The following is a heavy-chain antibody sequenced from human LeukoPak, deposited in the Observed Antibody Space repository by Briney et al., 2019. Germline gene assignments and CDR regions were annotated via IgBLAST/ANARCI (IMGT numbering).Heavy chain of an antibody. D-gene: IGHD3-10*01. CDR3: ARASIAMVRGELVYYFDF. J-gene: IGHJ4*02. CDR2: ISSSGSTK. CDR1: GFTFSSYE. Sequence: PGRSLRLSCAASGFTFSSYEMNWVRQAPGKGLEWVSYISSSGSTKYYADSVKGRFTISRDNAKNSLYLQMNSLRAEDTAVYYCARASIAMVRGELVYYFDFWGQGTLVTVSS. V-gene: IGHV3-48*03.